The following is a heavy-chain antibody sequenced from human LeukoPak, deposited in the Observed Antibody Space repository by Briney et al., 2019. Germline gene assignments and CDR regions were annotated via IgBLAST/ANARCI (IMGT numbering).Heavy chain of an antibody. V-gene: IGHV1-18*01. CDR3: ARDRNTMIVGTGGYFDY. CDR1: GYTFTSYG. J-gene: IGHJ4*02. Sequence: GASVKVSCKASGYTFTSYGISWVRQAPGQGLEWMGWISAYNGNTNHAQKLQGRVTMTTDTSTSTAYMELRSLRSDDTAVYYCARDRNTMIVGTGGYFDYWGQGTLVTVSS. CDR2: ISAYNGNT. D-gene: IGHD3-22*01.